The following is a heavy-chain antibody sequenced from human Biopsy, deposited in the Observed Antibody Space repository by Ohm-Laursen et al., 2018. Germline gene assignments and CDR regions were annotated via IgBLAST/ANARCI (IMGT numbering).Heavy chain of an antibody. CDR3: ASLGLVWFGELLSVPFGMDV. J-gene: IGHJ6*02. Sequence: SLRLSCSASGFTFSDYSMNWVRQAPGKGLEWVSSISSSTSYIYYADSVKGRFTVSRDNAKNSLYLQMNSLRAEDTAVYFCASLGLVWFGELLSVPFGMDVWGQGTTVTVSS. CDR2: ISSSTSYI. V-gene: IGHV3-21*01. CDR1: GFTFSDYS. D-gene: IGHD3-10*01.